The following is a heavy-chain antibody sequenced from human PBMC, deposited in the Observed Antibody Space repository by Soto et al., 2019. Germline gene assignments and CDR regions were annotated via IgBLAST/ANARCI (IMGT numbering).Heavy chain of an antibody. CDR3: AKDMGYSSGWYPPGVDY. J-gene: IGHJ4*02. Sequence: GGSLRLSCAASGFTFDDYAMHWVRQAPGKGLEWVSGISWNSGSIGYADSVKGRFTISRDNAKNSLYLQMNSLRAEDTALYYCAKDMGYSSGWYPPGVDYWGQGTLVTVSS. CDR2: ISWNSGSI. V-gene: IGHV3-9*01. CDR1: GFTFDDYA. D-gene: IGHD6-19*01.